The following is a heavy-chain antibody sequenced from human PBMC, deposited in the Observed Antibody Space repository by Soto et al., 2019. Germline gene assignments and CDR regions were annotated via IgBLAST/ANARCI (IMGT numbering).Heavy chain of an antibody. CDR2: ISYDGSNK. V-gene: IGHV3-30*18. J-gene: IGHJ4*02. D-gene: IGHD2-2*01. CDR3: AKDCRTSPAQFIDY. CDR1: GFTFSSYG. Sequence: GGSLRLSCAASGFTFSSYGMHWVRQAPGKGLEWVAVISYDGSNKYYADSVKGRFTISRDNSKNTLYLQMNSLRAEDTAAYYCAKDCRTSPAQFIDYWGQGTLVTVSS.